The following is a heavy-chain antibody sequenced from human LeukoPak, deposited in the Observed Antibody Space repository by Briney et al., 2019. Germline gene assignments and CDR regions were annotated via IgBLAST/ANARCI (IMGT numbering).Heavy chain of an antibody. J-gene: IGHJ4*02. CDR2: IRYDGSNK. CDR3: AKGIAVAGSFQDY. Sequence: PGGSLRLSCAASGFTFSSYGMHWVRQAPGKGLEWVAFIRYDGSNKYYADSVKGRFTISRDNSKNTLYLQMNSLRAEDTAVYYCAKGIAVAGSFQDYWGQGTQVTVSS. V-gene: IGHV3-30*02. CDR1: GFTFSSYG. D-gene: IGHD6-19*01.